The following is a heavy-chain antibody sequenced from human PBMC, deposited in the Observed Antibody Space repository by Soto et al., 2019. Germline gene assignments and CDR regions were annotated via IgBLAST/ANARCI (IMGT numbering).Heavy chain of an antibody. D-gene: IGHD1-26*01. CDR2: VYYSGTT. Sequence: PSLPCSVSGDSIRSDAYYWAWIRQPPGKGLEWVGNVYYSGTTHYKPSLKSRLTISLDTSKNQFSLKMTGLTAADTAVYYCARELLRSRTPRWLDPWCQGTLVTVSS. CDR1: GDSIRSDAYY. V-gene: IGHV4-30-4*01. J-gene: IGHJ5*02. CDR3: ARELLRSRTPRWLDP.